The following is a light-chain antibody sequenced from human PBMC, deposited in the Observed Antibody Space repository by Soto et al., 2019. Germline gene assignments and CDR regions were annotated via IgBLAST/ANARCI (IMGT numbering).Light chain of an antibody. CDR1: SSDVGGYKY. CDR3: CSYTDSSTYV. CDR2: DVT. J-gene: IGLJ1*01. V-gene: IGLV2-14*03. Sequence: SALSQPASVTGYTGQSISISCTRTSSDVGGYKYVSWFQQHPGKAPKLMLYDVTNRPSGVSDRFSGSKSGNTASLTISGLQAEDGADYFCCSYTDSSTYVFGPGTKVTV.